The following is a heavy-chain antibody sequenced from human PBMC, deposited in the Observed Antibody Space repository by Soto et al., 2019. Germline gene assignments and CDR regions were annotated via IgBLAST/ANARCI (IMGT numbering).Heavy chain of an antibody. V-gene: IGHV1-18*01. D-gene: IGHD1-26*01. Sequence: QAHLVQSGAEVKKPGASVQVSCKSSGYNFTRFGISWVRQAPGQGLEWMGWISTYNGNTNYAQRLQGRVTMTTDTSTNTAYMELRSLRSADTAVYYCARLYIVGTTMSYGMDVWCQGPTVTVSS. CDR2: ISTYNGNT. J-gene: IGHJ6*02. CDR3: ARLYIVGTTMSYGMDV. CDR1: GYNFTRFG.